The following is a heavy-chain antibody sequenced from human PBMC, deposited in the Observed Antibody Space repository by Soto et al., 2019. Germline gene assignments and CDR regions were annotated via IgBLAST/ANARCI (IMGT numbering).Heavy chain of an antibody. CDR2: IYHGGST. V-gene: IGHV4-39*01. D-gene: IGHD7-27*01. CDR1: GGSIRVTDYF. CDR3: ASDSGWFAP. Sequence: SETLSLTCTVSGGSIRVTDYFWGWIRQPPGKALEWIASIYHGGSTYYNPSLKSRVTMSVDTSNNQFALTLNSVTAEDTAVYFCASDSGWFAPWGQGTLVTVSS. J-gene: IGHJ5*02.